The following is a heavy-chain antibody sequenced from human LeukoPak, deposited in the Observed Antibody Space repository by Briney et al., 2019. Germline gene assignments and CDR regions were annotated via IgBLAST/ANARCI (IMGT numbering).Heavy chain of an antibody. Sequence: GGSLRLSCAASGFTFSSYSMNWVRQAPGKGLEWIGRIKSNSVGGTTDYAAPVKGTFTISRDDSKSTLYLQMNGLKTEDTAVYYCTTADDNSWYTVPYYFHYWGQGTLVTVSS. CDR3: TTADDNSWYTVPYYFHY. J-gene: IGHJ4*02. CDR1: GFTFSSYS. CDR2: IKSNSVGGTT. D-gene: IGHD2-2*02. V-gene: IGHV3-15*01.